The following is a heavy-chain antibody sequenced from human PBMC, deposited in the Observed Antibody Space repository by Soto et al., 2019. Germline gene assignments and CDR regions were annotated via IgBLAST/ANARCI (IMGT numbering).Heavy chain of an antibody. Sequence: EVQLVESGGGLVQPGRSLRLSCAASGFPFDEYAMHWVRQAPGKGLEWVSGISWNSGTIGYADSVKGRFTISRDNAKNYLNLEMNSLRAEDTAVYYCTKVRGTYYYYYGMDVWGQGTTVTVSS. D-gene: IGHD1-1*01. CDR3: TKVRGTYYYYYGMDV. CDR2: ISWNSGTI. J-gene: IGHJ6*02. V-gene: IGHV3-9*01. CDR1: GFPFDEYA.